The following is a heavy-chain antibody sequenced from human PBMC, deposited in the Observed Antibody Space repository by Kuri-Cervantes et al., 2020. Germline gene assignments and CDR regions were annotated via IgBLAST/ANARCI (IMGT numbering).Heavy chain of an antibody. Sequence: GSLRLSCAVSGGSISSSNWWSWVRQPPGKGLEWIGEIYHSGSTNYIPSLKSRVTISVDTSKNQFSLKLSSVTAADTAVYYCARVAGGLYSYGFDYWGQGTLVTVSS. CDR3: ARVAGGLYSYGFDY. D-gene: IGHD5-18*01. CDR2: IYHSGST. CDR1: GGSISSSNW. J-gene: IGHJ4*02. V-gene: IGHV4-4*02.